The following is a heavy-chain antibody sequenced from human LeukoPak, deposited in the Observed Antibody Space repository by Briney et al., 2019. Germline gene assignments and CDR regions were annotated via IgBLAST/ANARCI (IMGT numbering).Heavy chain of an antibody. J-gene: IGHJ4*02. CDR2: ISSSGSTM. V-gene: IGHV3-11*01. CDR1: GFTFSDYY. D-gene: IGHD3-22*01. Sequence: GGSLRLSCAASGFTFSDYYMNWIRQAPGKGLERVSYISSSGSTMYYADSVKGRFTISRDNAKNSLYLQMSSLRAEDTAVYYCARDSTRRRLTMVVVGATDYWGQGTLVTVSS. CDR3: ARDSTRRRLTMVVVGATDY.